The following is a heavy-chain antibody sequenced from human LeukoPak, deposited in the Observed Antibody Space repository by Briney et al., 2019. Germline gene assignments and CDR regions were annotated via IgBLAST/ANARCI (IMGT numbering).Heavy chain of an antibody. V-gene: IGHV3-23*01. CDR2: ISGSGGDT. CDR3: AKAGGYSGYDFFDY. CDR1: GFTFSAYA. D-gene: IGHD5-12*01. Sequence: PGGSLGLSCAASGFTFSAYAMTWVRQAPEKGLEWVSGISGSGGDTYYADSVKGRFTISRDNSKNTLYVLMNSLRAEDTAVYYCAKAGGYSGYDFFDYWGQGSLVTVSS. J-gene: IGHJ4*02.